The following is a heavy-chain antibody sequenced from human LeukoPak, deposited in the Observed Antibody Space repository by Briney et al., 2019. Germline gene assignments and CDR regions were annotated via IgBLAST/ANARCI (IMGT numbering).Heavy chain of an antibody. CDR3: ARGWELDS. CDR1: GYTFTNYV. Sequence: ASVKVSCKASGYTFTNYVISWVRQAPGQGLEWMGWIHSYNGNTNYAQKLQGRVTMTTDTSTSTAYMELRRLKSDDTAVYYCARGWELDSWGQGTLVTVSS. V-gene: IGHV1-18*01. J-gene: IGHJ4*02. CDR2: IHSYNGNT. D-gene: IGHD1-26*01.